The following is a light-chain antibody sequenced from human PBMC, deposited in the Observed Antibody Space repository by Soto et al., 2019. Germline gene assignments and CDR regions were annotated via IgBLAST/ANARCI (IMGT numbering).Light chain of an antibody. J-gene: IGLJ2*01. CDR1: SGSVSSSYY. CDR3: VLYMGSGIGI. Sequence: QTVVTQEPSFSVSPGGTVTLTCGLSSGSVSSSYYPSWYQETPGQARRTLIYSTNTRSSGVPDRFSGSILGNKAALTITGAQADDESNYYCVLYMGSGIGIFGGGTKVTVL. V-gene: IGLV8-61*01. CDR2: STN.